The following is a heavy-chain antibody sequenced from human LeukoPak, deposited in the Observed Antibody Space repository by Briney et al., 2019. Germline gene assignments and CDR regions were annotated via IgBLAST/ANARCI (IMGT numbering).Heavy chain of an antibody. CDR3: TRSVVVSYFDY. CDR2: IHYDGST. V-gene: IGHV4-39*01. D-gene: IGHD2-15*01. Sequence: WVRQSPGKGLDWIGSIHYDGSTYYNPSLKSRVTISVDTSKNQFSLKLSSVTAADTTVYYCTRSVVVSYFDYWGQGTLVTVSS. J-gene: IGHJ4*02.